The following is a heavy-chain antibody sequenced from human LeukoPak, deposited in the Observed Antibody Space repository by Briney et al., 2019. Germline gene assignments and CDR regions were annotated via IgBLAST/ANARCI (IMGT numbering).Heavy chain of an antibody. V-gene: IGHV3-30-3*01. CDR1: RFTFSQFA. CDR2: ISYDGTNT. J-gene: IGHJ4*02. D-gene: IGHD3-22*01. CDR3: ARGAYYDSSDYPPAY. Sequence: RGALRLSRAASRFTFSQFAVHGVRQAPPKGVEGVAVISYDGTNTYYADSVKGRFTISRDNSKNTLYLQMNTLRAEDTAVYFCARGAYYDSSDYPPAYWGQGTLVTVSS.